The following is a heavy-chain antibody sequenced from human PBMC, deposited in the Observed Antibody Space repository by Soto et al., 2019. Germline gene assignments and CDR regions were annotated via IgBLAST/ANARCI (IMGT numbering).Heavy chain of an antibody. D-gene: IGHD3-16*01. J-gene: IGHJ5*02. V-gene: IGHV3-15*07. CDR1: GFTFSNAW. CDR2: IKSKTDGGTT. CDR3: VKDHGGGTSSGS. Sequence: PGGSLRLSCAASGFTFSNAWMNWVRQAPGKGLEWVGRIKSKTDGGTTDYAAPVKGRFTISRDDSKNTLYLQMSSLRAEDTAIYYCVKDHGGGTSSGSWGQGTLVTVSS.